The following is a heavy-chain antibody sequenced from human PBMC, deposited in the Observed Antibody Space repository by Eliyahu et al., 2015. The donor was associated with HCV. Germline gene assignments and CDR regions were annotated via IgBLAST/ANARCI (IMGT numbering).Heavy chain of an antibody. V-gene: IGHV3-7*01. Sequence: LVESGGGVVQPGGSLRLSCAAPGXSFSAFWMXWVRQSPGRGLEWLATIKQDGSEQKYVDSVRGRFAISRDNARSSLFLQMNSLRGEDTAVYYCVTSYNGVYGSTSVGDFWGRGTLVTVSS. CDR3: VTSYNGVYGSTSVGDF. J-gene: IGHJ4*02. CDR2: IKQDGSEQ. CDR1: GXSFSAFW. D-gene: IGHD5/OR15-5a*01.